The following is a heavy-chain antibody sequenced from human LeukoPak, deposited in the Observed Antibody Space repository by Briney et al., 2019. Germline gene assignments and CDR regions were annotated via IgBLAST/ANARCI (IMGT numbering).Heavy chain of an antibody. D-gene: IGHD3-3*01. CDR2: INYSGST. CDR1: GGSTRSYY. CDR3: ARASPYDNWSGYWFDP. J-gene: IGHJ5*02. V-gene: IGHV4-59*01. Sequence: SETLSLTCTVSGGSTRSYYWSWIRQPPGKGLEWIGYINYSGSTKYNPSLKSRVTISVDKSKNQFSLKVNSVTAADTAVYYCARASPYDNWSGYWFDPWGQGTLVTVSS.